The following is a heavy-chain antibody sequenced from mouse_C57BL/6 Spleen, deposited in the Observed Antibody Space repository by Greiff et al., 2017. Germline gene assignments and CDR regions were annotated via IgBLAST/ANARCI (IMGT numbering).Heavy chain of an antibody. D-gene: IGHD1-1*01. Sequence: QVQLQQSGAELVKPGASVKISCKASGYTFTDYYINWVQQRPGQGLEWIGKIGPGSGSTYYTAKFKGKDTMTADNYSSTAYMQLSSLTSEDSAVYFCARWDYGLWGQGTLVTVSA. J-gene: IGHJ3*01. CDR1: GYTFTDYY. CDR2: IGPGSGST. CDR3: ARWDYGL. V-gene: IGHV1-77*01.